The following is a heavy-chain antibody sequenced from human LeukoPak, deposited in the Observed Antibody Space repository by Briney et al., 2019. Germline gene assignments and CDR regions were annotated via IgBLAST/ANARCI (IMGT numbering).Heavy chain of an antibody. J-gene: IGHJ6*04. CDR1: GGTFSSYA. CDR2: IIPIFGTA. V-gene: IGHV1-69*01. CDR3: ARPTDSSSKDYYGMDV. D-gene: IGHD6-13*01. Sequence: ASVKVSCKASGGTFSSYAISWVRQAPGQGLEWMGGIIPIFGTANYAQKFQGRVTIIADESTSTAYMELSSLRSEDTAVYYCARPTDSSSKDYYGMDVWGKGTTVTVSS.